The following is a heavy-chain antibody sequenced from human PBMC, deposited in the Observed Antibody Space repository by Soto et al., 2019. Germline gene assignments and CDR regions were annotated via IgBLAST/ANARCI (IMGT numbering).Heavy chain of an antibody. Sequence: QVQLQESGPGLVKPSGILSLTCAVSGVSISSHDWWTWVRQPLGQGLEWIGESHQSGNTNYNSSRERRVTISVDQAKNHFSLKLSSVTVADTAVYYCSTRDSSRFYWGQGTLVTVSS. CDR1: GVSISSHDW. V-gene: IGHV4-4*02. J-gene: IGHJ4*02. CDR3: STRDSSRFY. CDR2: SHQSGNT. D-gene: IGHD6-13*01.